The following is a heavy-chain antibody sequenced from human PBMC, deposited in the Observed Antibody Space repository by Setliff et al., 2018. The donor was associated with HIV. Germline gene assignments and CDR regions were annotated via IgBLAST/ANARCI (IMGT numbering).Heavy chain of an antibody. V-gene: IGHV1-46*01. CDR3: ARVRYCSGGSCYGGEYWFDP. CDR2: LNPSGST. Sequence: ASVKVSCKTSGYDFRRYGIAWVRQAPGQGLEWMGILNPSGSTVSAQKFRGRVTMTRDTSTNTVYMELSGLRSEDTAVYYCARVRYCSGGSCYGGEYWFDPWGQGTLVTVSS. J-gene: IGHJ5*02. CDR1: GYDFRRYG. D-gene: IGHD2-15*01.